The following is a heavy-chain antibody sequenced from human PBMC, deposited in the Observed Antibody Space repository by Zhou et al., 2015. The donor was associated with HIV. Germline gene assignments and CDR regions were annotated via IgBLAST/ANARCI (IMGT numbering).Heavy chain of an antibody. J-gene: IGHJ4*02. Sequence: QVQLVQSGAEVQKPGSSVKVSCKASGGIFSNYLISWVRQAPGQGLEWMGGIIPIIGRANYAQDRVTITADETTRTVYMELSSLRSEDTAVYYCATSGQIAVRRFDYWGQGTLVTVS. CDR3: ATSGQIAVRRFDY. D-gene: IGHD2/OR15-2a*01. V-gene: IGHV1-69*01. CDR1: GGIFSNYL. CDR2: IIPIIGRA.